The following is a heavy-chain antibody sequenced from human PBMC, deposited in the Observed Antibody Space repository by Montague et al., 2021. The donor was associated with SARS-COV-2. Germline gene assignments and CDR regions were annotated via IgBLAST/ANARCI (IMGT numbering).Heavy chain of an antibody. CDR3: KSGREGSYNVMDV. Sequence: CAISGDSVSSHSATWNWVRQSPSRGLEWLGRTYYRSKWYNDYAVSVRGRVTINPDTSKNQFSLQLNSVTPEDTAIYYCKSGREGSYNVMDVWGQGTTVTVSS. D-gene: IGHD3-10*01. CDR1: GDSVSSHSAT. CDR2: TYYRSKWYN. V-gene: IGHV6-1*01. J-gene: IGHJ6*02.